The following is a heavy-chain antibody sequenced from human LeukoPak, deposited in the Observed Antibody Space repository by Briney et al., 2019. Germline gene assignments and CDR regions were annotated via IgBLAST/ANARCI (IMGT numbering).Heavy chain of an antibody. CDR1: GGSMSGYY. D-gene: IGHD6-13*01. J-gene: IGHJ6*02. V-gene: IGHV4-59*01. CDR3: ARGTPIAAAGRYYCYGMDV. CDR2: IYYSGSA. Sequence: SETLSLTCTVSGGSMSGYYWSWIRQPPGKGLEWIAFIYYSGSAHYNPSLKSRVTISVDTSKNQFSLKLSSVTAADTAVYYCARGTPIAAAGRYYCYGMDVWGQGPTVTVSS.